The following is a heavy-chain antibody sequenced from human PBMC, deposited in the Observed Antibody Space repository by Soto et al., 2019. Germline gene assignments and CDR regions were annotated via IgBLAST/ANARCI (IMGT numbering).Heavy chain of an antibody. V-gene: IGHV3-9*01. CDR2: ISWNSGSI. Sequence: EVQLVESGGGLVQPGRSLRLSCAASGFTFDDYAMHWVRQAPGKGLEWVSGISWNSGSIGYADSVKGRFTISRDNAKNSLYLQMNSLRAEDTALYYCAKATIRWLGPLGAFDIWGQGTMVTVSS. CDR3: AKATIRWLGPLGAFDI. J-gene: IGHJ3*02. CDR1: GFTFDDYA. D-gene: IGHD6-19*01.